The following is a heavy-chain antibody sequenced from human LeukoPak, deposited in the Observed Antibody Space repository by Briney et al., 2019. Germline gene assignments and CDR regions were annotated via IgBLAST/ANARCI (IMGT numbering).Heavy chain of an antibody. CDR3: ARHRGIAAAGLYYFDY. V-gene: IGHV5-51*01. Sequence: GESLKISCQGSGYRFTNYWIAWVRQMPGKGLEWMGIIYPGDSDTRYSPSFQGQVTISADKSISTAYLQWSSLKASDTAMYYCARHRGIAAAGLYYFDYWGQGTLVTVSS. CDR2: IYPGDSDT. CDR1: GYRFTNYW. D-gene: IGHD6-13*01. J-gene: IGHJ4*02.